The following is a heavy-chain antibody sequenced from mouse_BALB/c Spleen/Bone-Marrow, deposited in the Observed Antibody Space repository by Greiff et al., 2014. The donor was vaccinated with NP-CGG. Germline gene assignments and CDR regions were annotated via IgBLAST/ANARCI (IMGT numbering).Heavy chain of an antibody. J-gene: IGHJ3*01. Sequence: VQLKESGAELVKPGGSVKLSCKASGFNIKNTYIHWVEQRPEQGLEWIGRIDPANVNTKYDPKFQGKATITADTSSNTAYLQLSSLTSEDTAVYYCATYYYGSSLFAYWGQGTLVTVSA. CDR1: GFNIKNTY. CDR2: IDPANVNT. D-gene: IGHD1-1*01. CDR3: ATYYYGSSLFAY. V-gene: IGHV14-3*02.